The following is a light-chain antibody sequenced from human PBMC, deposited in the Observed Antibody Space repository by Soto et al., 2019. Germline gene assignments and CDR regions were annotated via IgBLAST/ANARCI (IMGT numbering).Light chain of an antibody. V-gene: IGLV2-14*01. CDR3: VSFTTSRSYV. Sequence: QSALTQPASVSGSPGQSITISCTGTSSDVGGHNYVSWYQQHPGTAPKLMIYDIINRPSGVSNRFSGSKSGNTASLTISGLQAEDEADYYCVSFTTSRSYVFGTGTKLTVL. J-gene: IGLJ1*01. CDR1: SSDVGGHNY. CDR2: DII.